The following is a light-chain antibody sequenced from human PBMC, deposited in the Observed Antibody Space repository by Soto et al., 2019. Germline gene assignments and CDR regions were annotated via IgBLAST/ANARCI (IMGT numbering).Light chain of an antibody. Sequence: QSALTQPASVSGSPGQSITISCTGTSRDIGDYNYVSWYQQHPDKAPKLMIYDVSNRPSGVSNRFSGSKSGNTASLTISGLQAEDEADYYCSSSTSSSTLVLFGGGTKLTVL. CDR2: DVS. CDR1: SRDIGDYNY. CDR3: SSSTSSSTLVL. J-gene: IGLJ2*01. V-gene: IGLV2-14*03.